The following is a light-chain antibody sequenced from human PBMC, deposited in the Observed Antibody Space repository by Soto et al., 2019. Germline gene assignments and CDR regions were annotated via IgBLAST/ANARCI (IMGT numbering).Light chain of an antibody. CDR1: QTLSINS. J-gene: IGKJ3*01. Sequence: EIGLTQSPDTLSLSPGERTTLFCRASQTLSINSLAWYQQKPGQAPRLLIYAASTRDTGIPDRFNGSGSGTDFALTINRLEPEDFAVYYCQQYDGVPLTFGPGTKVDVK. V-gene: IGKV3-20*01. CDR3: QQYDGVPLT. CDR2: AAS.